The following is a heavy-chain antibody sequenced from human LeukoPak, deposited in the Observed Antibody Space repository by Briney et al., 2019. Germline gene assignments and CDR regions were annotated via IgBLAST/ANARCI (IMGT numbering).Heavy chain of an antibody. CDR1: GGSISSYY. CDR3: ARGINYGSGSYYTSRALKNYYYYYMDV. CDR2: IYYSGST. Sequence: SETLSLTCTVSGGSISSYYWSWIRQPPGKGLEWIGYIYYSGSTNYNPSLKSRVTISVDTSKNQFSLKLSSVTAADTAVYYCARGINYGSGSYYTSRALKNYYYYYMDVWGKGTTVTVSS. J-gene: IGHJ6*03. V-gene: IGHV4-59*12. D-gene: IGHD3-10*01.